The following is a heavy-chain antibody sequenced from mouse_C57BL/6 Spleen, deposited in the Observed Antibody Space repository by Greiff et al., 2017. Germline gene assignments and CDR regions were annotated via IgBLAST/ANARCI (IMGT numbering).Heavy chain of an antibody. CDR1: GFTFSDYG. J-gene: IGHJ4*01. Sequence: EVQLQESGGGLVKPGGSLKLSCAASGFTFSDYGMHWVRQAPEKGLEWVAYISSGSSTIYYADTVKGRFTISRDNAKNTLFLKMTSLRSEDTAMXYCANGDVGYAMDYWGQGTSVTVSS. CDR3: ANGDVGYAMDY. CDR2: ISSGSSTI. V-gene: IGHV5-17*01. D-gene: IGHD2-13*01.